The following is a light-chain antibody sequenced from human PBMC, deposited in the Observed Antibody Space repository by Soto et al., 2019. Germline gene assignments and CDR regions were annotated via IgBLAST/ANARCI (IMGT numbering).Light chain of an antibody. CDR3: CSFAGTGTQYV. J-gene: IGLJ1*01. Sequence: QSALTQPASVSGSPGQSITISCTGTSSDVGSYNYVSWYQQHPGKVPKLMIYEVSNRPSEVSNRFSGSKSGNTASLTISGLQAEDEAYYYCCSFAGTGTQYVFGTGTKLTVL. V-gene: IGLV2-14*01. CDR1: SSDVGSYNY. CDR2: EVS.